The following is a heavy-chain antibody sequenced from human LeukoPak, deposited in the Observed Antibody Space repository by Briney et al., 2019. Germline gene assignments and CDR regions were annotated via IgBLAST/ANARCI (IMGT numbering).Heavy chain of an antibody. CDR3: ASGSYDSSGSFDP. CDR2: IIPIFGTA. Sequence: SVKVSRKASGGTFSSYAISWVRQAPGQGLEWMGGIIPIFGTANYAQKFQGRVTITADESTSTAYMELSSLRSEDTAVYYCASGSYDSSGSFDPWGQGTLVTVSS. D-gene: IGHD3-22*01. V-gene: IGHV1-69*01. CDR1: GGTFSSYA. J-gene: IGHJ5*02.